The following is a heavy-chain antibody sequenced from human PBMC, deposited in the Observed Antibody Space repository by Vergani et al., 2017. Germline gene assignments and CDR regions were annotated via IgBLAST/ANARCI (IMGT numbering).Heavy chain of an antibody. D-gene: IGHD3-3*01. Sequence: EVQLVESGGGLVKPGGSLRLSCAASGFTFSSYSMNWVRQAPGKGLEWVSSISSSSSYIYYAESVKGRFTITRDNAKNSLYLQMNSLRAEDTAVYYCARVLEGSQAFDIWGQGTMVTVAS. V-gene: IGHV3-21*01. CDR1: GFTFSSYS. J-gene: IGHJ3*02. CDR3: ARVLEGSQAFDI. CDR2: ISSSSSYI.